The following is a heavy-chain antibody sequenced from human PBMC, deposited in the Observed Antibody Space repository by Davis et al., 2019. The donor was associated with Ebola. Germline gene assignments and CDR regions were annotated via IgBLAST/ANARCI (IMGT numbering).Heavy chain of an antibody. V-gene: IGHV3-23*01. CDR2: INDRGTST. CDR3: ARDKRSSWYGGMDV. J-gene: IGHJ6*02. CDR1: GFTFKNYA. D-gene: IGHD6-19*01. Sequence: GESLKISCAASGFTFKNYAMSWVRQAPGKGLEWVSSINDRGTSTYYADFVKGRFVISRDNSKSTLDLQMNSLRAEDTAVYYCARDKRSSWYGGMDVWGQGTTVTVSS.